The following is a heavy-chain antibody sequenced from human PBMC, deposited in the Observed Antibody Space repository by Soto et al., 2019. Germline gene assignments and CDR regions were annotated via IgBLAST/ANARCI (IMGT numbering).Heavy chain of an antibody. D-gene: IGHD3-10*01. Sequence: EVELLESGGGLVRPGGSLRLSCAASGFTFSHYVLSWVRQSPERGLEWVSSISGSGSSVYVADSVRGRFIMSRDLSANTVSLQMNSLRAEDTAVYYCAKVRASYLSASYFYYGLDVWDQGTTVTVSS. CDR3: AKVRASYLSASYFYYGLDV. J-gene: IGHJ6*02. CDR1: GFTFSHYV. CDR2: ISGSGSSV. V-gene: IGHV3-23*01.